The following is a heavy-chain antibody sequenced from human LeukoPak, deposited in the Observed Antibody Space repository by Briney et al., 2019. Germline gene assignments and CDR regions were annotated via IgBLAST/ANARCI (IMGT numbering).Heavy chain of an antibody. CDR1: GYTFTSYD. CDR2: MNPNSGNT. CDR3: AVGIVVVPAAISLFGY. V-gene: IGHV1-8*01. J-gene: IGHJ4*02. D-gene: IGHD2-2*01. Sequence: ASVTVSCKASGYTFTSYDINWVRQAPGQGLEWMGWMNPNSGNTGYAQKFQGRVTMTRNTSISTAYMELSSLRSEDTAVYYCAVGIVVVPAAISLFGYWGQGTLVTVSS.